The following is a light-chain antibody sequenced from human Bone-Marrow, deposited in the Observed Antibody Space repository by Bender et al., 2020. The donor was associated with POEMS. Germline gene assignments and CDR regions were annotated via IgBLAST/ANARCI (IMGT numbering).Light chain of an antibody. CDR2: EVT. CDR3: SSYTRSGALFV. J-gene: IGLJ1*01. CDR1: SSDVGTYNL. V-gene: IGLV2-14*02. Sequence: QSALTQPASVSGSPGQSITISCTGSSSDVGTYNLVSWYQQEPGKAPKVMIYEVTKRPSGVSNRFSGSKSGNTASLTISGLQPEDESDYYCSSYTRSGALFVFGTGTKVTVL.